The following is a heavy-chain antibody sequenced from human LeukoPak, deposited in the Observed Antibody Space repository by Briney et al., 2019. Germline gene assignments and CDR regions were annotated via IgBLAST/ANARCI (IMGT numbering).Heavy chain of an antibody. CDR1: GYSISSGYY. V-gene: IGHV4-38-2*01. CDR2: MYHGGRT. CDR3: ARNPGSRPLDY. J-gene: IGHJ4*02. Sequence: SETLSLSCAVSGYSISSGYYWGWIRQPPGKGLGWIGSMYHGGRTYYNPSLKSRVTISVDTSKNQFSLKLSSVTAADTAVYYCARNPGSRPLDYWGQGTLVTVSS.